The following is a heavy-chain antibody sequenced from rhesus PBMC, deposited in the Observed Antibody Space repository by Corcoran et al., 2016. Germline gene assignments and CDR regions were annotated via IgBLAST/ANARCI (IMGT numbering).Heavy chain of an antibody. Sequence: DVQLVESGGGLVKPGGSLRLSCVASGFTFSSYVMHWVRQAPRMGLRWVSVISENGGTIYYAASVKGRLTISRDNAKNSLFLKMKSRGAEDTAVYYCTRGTHFDYWGQGVLVTVSS. J-gene: IGHJ4*01. CDR3: TRGTHFDY. D-gene: IGHD3-3*01. CDR2: ISENGGTI. CDR1: GFTFSSYV. V-gene: IGHV3S26*01.